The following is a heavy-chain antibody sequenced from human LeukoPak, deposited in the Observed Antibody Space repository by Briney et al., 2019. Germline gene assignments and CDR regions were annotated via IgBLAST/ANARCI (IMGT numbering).Heavy chain of an antibody. D-gene: IGHD6-19*01. CDR2: IYPGDSDT. J-gene: IGHJ4*02. CDR3: ARGGTEYSSGWYGDS. Sequence: GGSLKISCKGSGYSFTTYWIGWVRQMPGKGLEWMGIIYPGDSDTRYSPSFQGQVTISVDKSISTAYLQWSSLKASDTAMYYCARGGTEYSSGWYGDSWGQGTLVTVSS. V-gene: IGHV5-51*01. CDR1: GYSFTTYW.